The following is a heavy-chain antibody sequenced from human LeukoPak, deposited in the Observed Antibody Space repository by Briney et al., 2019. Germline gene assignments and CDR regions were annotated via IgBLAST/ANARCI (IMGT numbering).Heavy chain of an antibody. J-gene: IGHJ4*02. Sequence: PGGSLRLPCAASGFTFDDYAMHWVRQAPGKGLEWVSGISWNSGSIGYADSVKGRFTISRDNAKNSLYLQMNSLRAEDTALYYCAKSDNWRGGYYFDYWGQGTLVTVSS. CDR1: GFTFDDYA. CDR3: AKSDNWRGGYYFDY. V-gene: IGHV3-9*01. D-gene: IGHD1-1*01. CDR2: ISWNSGSI.